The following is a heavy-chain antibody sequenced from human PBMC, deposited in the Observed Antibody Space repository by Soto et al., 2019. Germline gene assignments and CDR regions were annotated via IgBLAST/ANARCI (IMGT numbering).Heavy chain of an antibody. CDR2: ISYDGSNT. J-gene: IGHJ4*02. V-gene: IGHV3-30*18. Sequence: QVQLVESGGGVFQPGRSLRLSCAASGFTFSNYGTHWVRQPPGKGLEWVAVISYDGSNTYYADSVKGRFTISRDNSKNTLYLQMNSLRAEDTAVYYCTKGKYSGISSYFDHWGQGTLVTVSS. CDR1: GFTFSNYG. D-gene: IGHD1-26*01. CDR3: TKGKYSGISSYFDH.